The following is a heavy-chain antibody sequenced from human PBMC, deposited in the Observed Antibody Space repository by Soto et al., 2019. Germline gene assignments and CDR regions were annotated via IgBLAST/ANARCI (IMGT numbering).Heavy chain of an antibody. CDR2: IHYSGST. CDR1: GGSVSSGNYY. Sequence: VSLTCTVCGGSVSSGNYYWGWIRQPPGKGLEWFGSIHYSGSTYYNPSLKSRFSISVDTSKNQFSLKLSSVTAADTAMYYCARHAKGYYASGSYAYWFDPWGQGTLVTVSS. CDR3: ARHAKGYYASGSYAYWFDP. D-gene: IGHD3-16*01. V-gene: IGHV4-39*01. J-gene: IGHJ5*02.